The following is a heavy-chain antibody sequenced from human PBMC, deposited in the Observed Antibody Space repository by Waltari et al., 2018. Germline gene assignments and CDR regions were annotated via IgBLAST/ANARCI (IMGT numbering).Heavy chain of an antibody. V-gene: IGHV3-7*03. CDR2: INRGGSGR. CDR3: ARHFPDGANDFDY. Sequence: DVQFVESGGGLVQPGGSLRLSCPASGFSFSRPWMAWVRQAPGKGPEWVANINRGGSGRYYLDSVEGRFVISRDDSKNSLFLQMNSLRPEDTALYYCARHFPDGANDFDYWGQGTLVTVST. J-gene: IGHJ4*02. CDR1: GFSFSRPW. D-gene: IGHD1-1*01.